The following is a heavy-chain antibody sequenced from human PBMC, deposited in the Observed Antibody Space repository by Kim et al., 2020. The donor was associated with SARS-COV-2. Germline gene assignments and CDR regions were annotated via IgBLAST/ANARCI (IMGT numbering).Heavy chain of an antibody. Sequence: SETLSLTCTVSGGSISSSSYYWGWIRQPPGKGLEWIGSIYYSGSTYYNPSLKSRVTISVDTSKNQFSLKLSSVTAADTAVYYCARHGSGSPFGYWGQGTLVTVSS. D-gene: IGHD3-10*01. CDR2: IYYSGST. CDR3: ARHGSGSPFGY. CDR1: GGSISSSSYY. J-gene: IGHJ4*02. V-gene: IGHV4-39*01.